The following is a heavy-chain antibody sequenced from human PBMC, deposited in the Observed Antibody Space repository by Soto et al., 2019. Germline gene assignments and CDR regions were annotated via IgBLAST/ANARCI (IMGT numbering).Heavy chain of an antibody. CDR3: AHSGAYSSLLDFNF. CDR1: GFSLSPSGVG. V-gene: IGHV2-5*01. J-gene: IGHJ4*02. D-gene: IGHD6-13*01. Sequence: GSGPTLVNPTQTLTLTCTFSGFSLSPSGVGVGWIRQPPGKALEWLALIYWNDDKRYSPSLKSRLTITKDTPKSQVVLTMTNMEPVDSATYYCAHSGAYSSLLDFNFWGQGALVTVSS. CDR2: IYWNDDK.